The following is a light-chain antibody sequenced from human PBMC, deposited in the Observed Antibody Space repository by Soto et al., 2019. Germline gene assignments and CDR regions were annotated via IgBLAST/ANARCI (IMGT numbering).Light chain of an antibody. Sequence: DIVMTQSPLSLPVTPGEPASISCRSSQSLLHSNGYSYLDWYLQKPGQSPQLLIYLGSNRASGVPDRFSGSGSGTDFTLKISRVEAEDVGVYYCMQALQPQTFGQGTKVDI. CDR3: MQALQPQT. V-gene: IGKV2-28*01. CDR2: LGS. J-gene: IGKJ1*01. CDR1: QSLLHSNGYSY.